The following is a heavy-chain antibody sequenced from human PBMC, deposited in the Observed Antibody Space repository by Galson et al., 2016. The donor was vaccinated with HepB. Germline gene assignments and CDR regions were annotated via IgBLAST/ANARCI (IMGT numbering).Heavy chain of an antibody. CDR1: GFPFTNAW. CDR2: IKSQTDGGTA. D-gene: IGHD2-8*02. J-gene: IGHJ6*02. CDR3: TTDIFLVFVPRNYYLYFGMDV. V-gene: IGHV3-15*01. Sequence: SLRLSCAASGFPFTNAWMNWVRQAPGKGLEWVGRIKSQTDGGTADYAAPVKGRFTISRDDSKNTLYLQINSLKNEDTAVYYCTTDIFLVFVPRNYYLYFGMDVWGHGTTVTVSS.